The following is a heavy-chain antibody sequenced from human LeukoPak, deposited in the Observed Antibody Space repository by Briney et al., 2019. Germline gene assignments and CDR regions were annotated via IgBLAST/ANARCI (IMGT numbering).Heavy chain of an antibody. Sequence: ASVKVSCKTSGYTFASYGISWVRQAPGQGLEWMGWINPNSGGTNYAQKFQGRVTMTRDTSISTAYMELSRLRSDDTAVYYCARDLGEYCSSTSCYSGLTFDYWGQGTLVTVSS. CDR2: INPNSGGT. CDR3: ARDLGEYCSSTSCYSGLTFDY. D-gene: IGHD2-2*01. J-gene: IGHJ4*02. V-gene: IGHV1-2*02. CDR1: GYTFASYG.